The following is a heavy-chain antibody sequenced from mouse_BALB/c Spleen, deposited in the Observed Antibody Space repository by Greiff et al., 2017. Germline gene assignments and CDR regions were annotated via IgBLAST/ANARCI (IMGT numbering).Heavy chain of an antibody. V-gene: IGHV1-7*01. Sequence: VQLHQSGAELAKPGASVKMSCKASGYTFTSYWMHWVKQRPGQGLEWIGYINPSTGYTEYNQKFKDKATLTADKSSSTAYMQLSSLTSEDSAVYYCARSGDRYYAMDYWGQGTSVTVSS. CDR2: INPSTGYT. D-gene: IGHD2-13*01. CDR1: GYTFTSYW. J-gene: IGHJ4*01. CDR3: ARSGDRYYAMDY.